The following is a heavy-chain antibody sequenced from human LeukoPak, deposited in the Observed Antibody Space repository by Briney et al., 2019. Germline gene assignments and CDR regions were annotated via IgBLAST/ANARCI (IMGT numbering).Heavy chain of an antibody. CDR2: IYYSGST. J-gene: IGHJ4*02. CDR3: ARVVPAATHFDY. Sequence: PSETLSLTCTVSGGSISSSSYYWGWIRQPPGKGLEWIGNIYYSGSTYYNPSLKSRVTISVDTSKNQFSLKLSSVTAADTAVYYCARVVPAATHFDYWGQGTLVTVSS. CDR1: GGSISSSSYY. D-gene: IGHD2-2*01. V-gene: IGHV4-39*01.